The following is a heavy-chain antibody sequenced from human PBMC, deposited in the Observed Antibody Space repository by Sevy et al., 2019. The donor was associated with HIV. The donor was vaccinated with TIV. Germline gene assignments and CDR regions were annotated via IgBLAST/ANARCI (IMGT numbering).Heavy chain of an antibody. D-gene: IGHD2-2*01. CDR3: ARRGRRANPRSQYCSSTSCDYYYYYYGMDV. CDR2: IYPGDSDT. J-gene: IGHJ6*02. V-gene: IGHV5-51*01. CDR1: GYSFTSYW. Sequence: GESLKISCKGSGYSFTSYWIGWVRQMPGKGLEWMGIIYPGDSDTRYSPSFQGQVTISADKSISTAYLQWSSLKASDTAMYYCARRGRRANPRSQYCSSTSCDYYYYYYGMDVWGQGTTVTVSS.